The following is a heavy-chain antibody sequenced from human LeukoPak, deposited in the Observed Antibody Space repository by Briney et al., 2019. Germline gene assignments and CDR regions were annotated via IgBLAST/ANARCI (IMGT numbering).Heavy chain of an antibody. D-gene: IGHD4-23*01. Sequence: SQTLSLTCTVSGGSITSDTYYWNWIRQPAGKGLEWIGHISNTGSTNYNPSLKSRVTISIDTSKNQFSLELSSVTAADTAVYYCARDLFVVTRRDAFDIWGQGTMVTVSS. CDR2: ISNTGST. V-gene: IGHV4-61*09. CDR3: ARDLFVVTRRDAFDI. CDR1: GGSITSDTYY. J-gene: IGHJ3*02.